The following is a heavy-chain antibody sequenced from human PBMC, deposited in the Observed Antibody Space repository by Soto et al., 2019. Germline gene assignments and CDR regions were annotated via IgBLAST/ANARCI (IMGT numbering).Heavy chain of an antibody. CDR1: GYSLTRYW. D-gene: IGHD6-19*01. CDR3: ASTGIAVQGWFDP. J-gene: IGHJ5*02. Sequence: GSPKISCKGSGYSLTRYWSGWLGQRPGEGLGWVWVIYLFDCHTRYSPSLQGQVTISADKSISTAYLKWSSLKASDTAMSYCASTGIAVQGWFDPWGQGALVTVS. V-gene: IGHV5-51*01. CDR2: IYLFDCHT.